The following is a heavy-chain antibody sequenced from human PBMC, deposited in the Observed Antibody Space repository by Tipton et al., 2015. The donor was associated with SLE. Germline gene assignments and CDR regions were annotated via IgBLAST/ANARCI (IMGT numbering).Heavy chain of an antibody. J-gene: IGHJ4*02. CDR1: GGSISSSSYY. CDR2: IYYSGST. Sequence: LRLSCTVSGGSISSSSYYWGWIRQPPGKGLEWIGSIYYSGSTYYNPSLKSRVTISVDTSKNQFSLKLSSVTAADTAVYYWASLRFLEWLSLYYFDYWGQGTLVTVSS. CDR3: ASLRFLEWLSLYYFDY. V-gene: IGHV4-39*01. D-gene: IGHD3-3*01.